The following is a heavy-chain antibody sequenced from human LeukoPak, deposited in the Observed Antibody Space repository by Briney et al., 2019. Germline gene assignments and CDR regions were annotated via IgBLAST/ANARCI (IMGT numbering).Heavy chain of an antibody. V-gene: IGHV3-30*18. CDR1: GFTFSSYS. Sequence: GGSLRLSCAASGFTFSSYSMNWVRQAPGKGLEWVAVISYDGSNKYYADSVKGRFTISRDNSKNTLYLQMNSLRAEDTAVYYCAKDSSWTLWELRPPYAFDIWGQGTMVTVSS. J-gene: IGHJ3*02. CDR3: AKDSSWTLWELRPPYAFDI. CDR2: ISYDGSNK. D-gene: IGHD1-26*01.